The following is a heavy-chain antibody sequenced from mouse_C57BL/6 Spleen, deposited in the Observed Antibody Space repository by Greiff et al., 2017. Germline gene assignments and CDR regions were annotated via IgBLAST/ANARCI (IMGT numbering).Heavy chain of an antibody. D-gene: IGHD2-3*01. CDR1: GYTFTDYY. CDR3: ARSPYDGYYEVLDY. CDR2: IYPGSGNT. J-gene: IGHJ2*01. V-gene: IGHV1-76*01. Sequence: QVQLQQSGAELVRPGASVKLSCKASGYTFTDYYINWVKQRPGQGLEWIARIYPGSGNTYYNEKFKGKATLTAEKSSSTAYMQLSSLTSEDSAVYFCARSPYDGYYEVLDYWGQGTTLTVSS.